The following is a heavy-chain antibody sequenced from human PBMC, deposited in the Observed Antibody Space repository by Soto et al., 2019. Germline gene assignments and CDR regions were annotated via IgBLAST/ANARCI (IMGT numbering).Heavy chain of an antibody. CDR2: IYYSGST. CDR1: GGSISSYY. Sequence: SETLPITCTVSGGSISSYYWSWIRQPPGKGLEWIGYIYYSGSTNYNPSLKSRVTISVDTSKNQFSLKLSSVTAADTAVYYCARAPRGNYGYPSYFDYWGQGTLVTVSS. CDR3: ARAPRGNYGYPSYFDY. D-gene: IGHD3-10*01. V-gene: IGHV4-59*01. J-gene: IGHJ4*02.